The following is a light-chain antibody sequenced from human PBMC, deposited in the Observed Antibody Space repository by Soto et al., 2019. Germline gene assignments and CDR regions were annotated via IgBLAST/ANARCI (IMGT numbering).Light chain of an antibody. V-gene: IGLV2-14*03. Sequence: QSVLTQPASVSGSPGQSITISCTGTSSDVGRYDYVSWYQQHPGKAPKLMIYDVISRPSGVSNRFSGSKSGNTASLAISGLQAEDEADYFCSSYTGSSTQVFGTGTKVTVL. CDR2: DVI. J-gene: IGLJ1*01. CDR1: SSDVGRYDY. CDR3: SSYTGSSTQV.